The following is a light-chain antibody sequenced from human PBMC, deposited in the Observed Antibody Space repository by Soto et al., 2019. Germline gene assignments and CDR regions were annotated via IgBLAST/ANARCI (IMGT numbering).Light chain of an antibody. V-gene: IGKV1-5*03. Sequence: DSQMTQSPSTLSASVGDRVTITCRASQSISIWLAWYQQKPGKAPNLLIYKASTLDSVVPSSCSGSGSRQEFSLTTSTLQPDDSATYCRQHYSSYCGLTFGGGT. CDR1: QSISIW. CDR2: KAS. J-gene: IGKJ4*01. CDR3: QHYSSYCGLT.